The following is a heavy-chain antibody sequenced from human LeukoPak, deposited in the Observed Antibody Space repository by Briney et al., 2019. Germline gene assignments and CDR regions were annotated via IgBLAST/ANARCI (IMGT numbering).Heavy chain of an antibody. J-gene: IGHJ6*03. CDR2: INHSGST. Sequence: SETLSLTCTVSGGSISSSPYYWGWIRQPPGKGLEWIGEINHSGSTNYNPSLKSRVTISVDTSKNQFSLKLSSVTAADTAVYYCARGIGSGWYPYYYYYMDVWGKGTTVTISS. CDR1: GGSISSSPYY. D-gene: IGHD6-19*01. V-gene: IGHV4-39*07. CDR3: ARGIGSGWYPYYYYYMDV.